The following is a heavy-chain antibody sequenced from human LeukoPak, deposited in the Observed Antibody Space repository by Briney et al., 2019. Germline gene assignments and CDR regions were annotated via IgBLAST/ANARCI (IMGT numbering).Heavy chain of an antibody. J-gene: IGHJ1*01. CDR2: ISGSGGST. CDR1: GFTFSSYA. D-gene: IGHD6-19*01. CDR3: AKDTVAGTEGYFQH. Sequence: GGSLGLSCAASGFTFSSYAMSWVRQAPGKGLEWVSAISGSGGSTYYADSVKGRFTISRDNSKNTLYLQMNSLRAEDTAVYYCAKDTVAGTEGYFQHWGQGTLVTVSS. V-gene: IGHV3-23*01.